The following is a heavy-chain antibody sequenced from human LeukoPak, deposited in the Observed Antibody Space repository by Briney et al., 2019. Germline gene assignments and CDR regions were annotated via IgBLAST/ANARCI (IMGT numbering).Heavy chain of an antibody. CDR1: VGSISSYY. D-gene: IGHD2-2*01. V-gene: IGHV4-59*01. CDR3: ARSYCSSTSCYVDYFDY. CDR2: IYYSGST. J-gene: IGHJ4*02. Sequence: SETLSLTCTVSVGSISSYYGSWIRHPPGKGLEWIGYIYYSGSTNYNPSLKSRVTISVDTSKNQFSLKLSSVTAADTAVYYCARSYCSSTSCYVDYFDYWGQGALVTVSS.